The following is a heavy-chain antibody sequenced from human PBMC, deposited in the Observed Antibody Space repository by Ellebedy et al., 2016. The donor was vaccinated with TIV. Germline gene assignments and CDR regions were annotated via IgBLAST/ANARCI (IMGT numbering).Heavy chain of an antibody. CDR3: ARLDGSGSYSPLRYGMDV. CDR2: IYYSGST. CDR1: GASIRSYY. V-gene: IGHV4-59*08. D-gene: IGHD3-10*01. J-gene: IGHJ6*02. Sequence: MPSETLSLTCTVSGASIRSYYWSWIRQHPGQGLEWIGYIYYSGSTNYNPSLKSRVTISVDTSKSQFSLKLSSVTAADTAVYYCARLDGSGSYSPLRYGMDVWGQGTTVTVSS.